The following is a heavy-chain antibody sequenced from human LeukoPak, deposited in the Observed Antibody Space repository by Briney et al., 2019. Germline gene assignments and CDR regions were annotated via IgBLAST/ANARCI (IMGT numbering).Heavy chain of an antibody. CDR1: GGSISSYY. V-gene: IGHV4-59*01. J-gene: IGHJ2*01. Sequence: NPSETLSLTCTVSGGSISSYYWSWIRQPPGKGLEWIGYIYYSGSTNYNPSLKSRVTISVDTSKNQFSLKLSSVTAADTAVYYCARVAGITGTNCWYFDLWGRGTLVTVSS. CDR3: ARVAGITGTNCWYFDL. CDR2: IYYSGST. D-gene: IGHD1-7*01.